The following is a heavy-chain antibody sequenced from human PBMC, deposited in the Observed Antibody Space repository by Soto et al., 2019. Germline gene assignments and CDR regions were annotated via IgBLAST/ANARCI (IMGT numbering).Heavy chain of an antibody. V-gene: IGHV1-18*01. Sequence: ASVKVSCKASGYTFTTYGIIWVRQAPGQGLEWMGWIDPNSGHTNYAQNLQDRATMTTDTSTNTAYMELRSLRSDDTAVYYCARLTWADYGGIFDPWGQGTLVTVSS. J-gene: IGHJ5*02. CDR1: GYTFTTYG. D-gene: IGHD4-17*01. CDR2: IDPNSGHT. CDR3: ARLTWADYGGIFDP.